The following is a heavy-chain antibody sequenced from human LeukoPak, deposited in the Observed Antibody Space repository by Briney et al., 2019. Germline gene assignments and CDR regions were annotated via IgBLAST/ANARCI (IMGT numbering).Heavy chain of an antibody. Sequence: PGGSLRLSCAASGFTFSSYAMSWVRQAPGKGLEWVSAISGSGGSTYYADSVKGRFTISRDNSKNTLYPQMNSLRAEDTAVYCCAKTTTGYSSGRYPAWPIDFWGLGTQVTVSS. CDR2: ISGSGGST. J-gene: IGHJ4*02. CDR3: AKTTTGYSSGRYPAWPIDF. V-gene: IGHV3-23*01. CDR1: GFTFSSYA. D-gene: IGHD2-15*01.